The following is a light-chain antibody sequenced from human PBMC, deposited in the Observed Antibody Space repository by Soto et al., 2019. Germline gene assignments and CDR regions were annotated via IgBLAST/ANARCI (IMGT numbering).Light chain of an antibody. CDR1: QSISSY. J-gene: IGKJ5*01. CDR3: QQSYSTLLT. CDR2: AAS. V-gene: IGKV1-39*01. Sequence: DIPMTQSPSSLSASVGDRVTITCRASQSISSYLNWYQQKPGKAPKLLIYAASSLQSGVPSRFSGSGSGTDFTLTISSLQHEDFATYYCQQSYSTLLTFGQGTRLEIK.